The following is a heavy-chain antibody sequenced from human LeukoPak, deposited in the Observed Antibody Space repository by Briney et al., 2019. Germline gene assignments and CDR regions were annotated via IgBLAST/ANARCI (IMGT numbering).Heavy chain of an antibody. J-gene: IGHJ4*02. CDR3: AKDSYYYGLGSFDY. Sequence: GGSLRLPCAASGFTFDDYAMHWVRQAPGKGLEWVSGISWNSGSIGYADSVKGRFTISRDNAKNSLYLQMNSLRAEDTALYYCAKDSYYYGLGSFDYWGQGTLVTVSS. CDR2: ISWNSGSI. CDR1: GFTFDDYA. V-gene: IGHV3-9*01. D-gene: IGHD3-10*01.